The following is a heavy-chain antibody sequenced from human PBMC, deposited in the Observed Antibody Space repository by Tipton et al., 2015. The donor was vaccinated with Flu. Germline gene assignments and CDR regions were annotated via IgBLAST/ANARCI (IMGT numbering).Heavy chain of an antibody. J-gene: IGHJ4*02. CDR1: GFTFSSFG. CDR3: AKGAASADTSGYSFYFDY. V-gene: IGHV3-30*18. D-gene: IGHD3-22*01. Sequence: SLRLSCAASGFTFSSFGMHWVRQAPGGGLEWVAIISYDGTNKYYGDSVKGRFTISRDNSKNTLYLQMNSLRSEDTAMYYCAKGAASADTSGYSFYFDYCGQGALVTVSS. CDR2: ISYDGTNK.